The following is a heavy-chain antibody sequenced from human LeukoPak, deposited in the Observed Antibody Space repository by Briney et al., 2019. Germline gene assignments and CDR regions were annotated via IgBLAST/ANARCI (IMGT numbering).Heavy chain of an antibody. CDR1: RDXVSSNSAF. D-gene: IGHD2-15*01. V-gene: IGHV6-1*01. J-gene: IGHJ3*02. Sequence: QTLSLTCAISRDXVSSNSAFWNWIRQSPSRGLEWLGRTYYRSKWYNDYAVSVKSRITIKPDTSKNQFSLQLNSATPEDTAVYYCARLGLGGAFDIWGQGTMVTVSS. CDR3: ARLGLGGAFDI. CDR2: TYYRSKWYN.